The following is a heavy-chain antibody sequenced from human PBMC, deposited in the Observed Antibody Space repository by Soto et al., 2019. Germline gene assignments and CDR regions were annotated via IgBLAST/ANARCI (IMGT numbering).Heavy chain of an antibody. Sequence: ASVKVSCKASGYTFTSYGFSWVRQAPGQGLEWVGWINAYSGDTNSAKTLQGRVTLTTDTSTGTAYMDLTSLRSDDTAVYYCARDLGYSSSWYWAGNYYGMDVWGQGTTVTVSS. CDR2: INAYSGDT. J-gene: IGHJ6*02. CDR3: ARDLGYSSSWYWAGNYYGMDV. CDR1: GYTFTSYG. V-gene: IGHV1-18*01. D-gene: IGHD6-13*01.